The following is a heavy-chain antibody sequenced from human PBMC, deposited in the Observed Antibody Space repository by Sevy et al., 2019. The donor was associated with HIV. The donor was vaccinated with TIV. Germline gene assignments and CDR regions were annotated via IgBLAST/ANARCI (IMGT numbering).Heavy chain of an antibody. D-gene: IGHD2-2*01. V-gene: IGHV3-48*01. CDR3: ARGAKEIVVVPAATVYYYYGMDV. CDR1: GFTFSSYS. J-gene: IGHJ6*02. CDR2: ISSSSSTI. Sequence: GGSLRLSCAASGFTFSSYSMNWVRQAPGTGLEWVSYISSSSSTIYYADSVKGRFTISRDNAKNSLYLQMNSLRAEDTAVYYCARGAKEIVVVPAATVYYYYGMDVWGRGTTVTVSS.